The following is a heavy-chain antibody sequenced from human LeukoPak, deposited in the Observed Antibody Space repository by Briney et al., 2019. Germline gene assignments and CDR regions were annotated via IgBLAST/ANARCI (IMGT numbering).Heavy chain of an antibody. CDR2: IIPILGKV. D-gene: IGHD5-18*01. CDR3: ARTRGYGWFDP. V-gene: IGHV1-69*10. Sequence: SVKVSCKASGVVFSSYAFSWVRQAPGQGLEWMGWIIPILGKVEYAQEFQGRVTITADKPTSTVYVELSSLRSEDTAVYYCARTRGYGWFDPWGQGTLVTVSS. J-gene: IGHJ5*02. CDR1: GVVFSSYA.